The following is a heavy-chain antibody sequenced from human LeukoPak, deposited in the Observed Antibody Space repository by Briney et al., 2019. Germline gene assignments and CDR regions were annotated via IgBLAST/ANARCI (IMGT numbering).Heavy chain of an antibody. J-gene: IGHJ6*03. CDR2: IRQDGSEK. CDR1: GFTFSSYW. CDR3: ARDSVVEGDDYYYYMDV. D-gene: IGHD2-15*01. Sequence: GGSLRLSCAASGFTFSSYWMSWVRQAPGKGLEWVANIRQDGSEKYYVDSVKGRFTISRDNAKNSLYLQMNSLRAEDTAVYYCARDSVVEGDDYYYYMDVWGKGTTVTVSS. V-gene: IGHV3-7*01.